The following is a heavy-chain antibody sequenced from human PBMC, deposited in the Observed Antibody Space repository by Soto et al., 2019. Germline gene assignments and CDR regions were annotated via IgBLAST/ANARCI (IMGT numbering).Heavy chain of an antibody. V-gene: IGHV4-4*07. Sequence: PSETLSLTCTVSGGSISNYYWSWIRQPAGKGLEWIGRIYTSGNTNYNPSLKGRVTMSVDMSKNQFSLKLSSVAAADTAVYYCARVDYYDSTPFDYWGQGTLVTVSS. CDR3: ARVDYYDSTPFDY. CDR1: GGSISNYY. D-gene: IGHD3-22*01. J-gene: IGHJ4*02. CDR2: IYTSGNT.